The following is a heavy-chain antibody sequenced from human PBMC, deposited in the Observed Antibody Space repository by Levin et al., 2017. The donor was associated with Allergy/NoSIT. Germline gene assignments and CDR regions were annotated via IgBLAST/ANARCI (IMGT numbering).Heavy chain of an antibody. CDR3: AKSMIWVWFGELSVDYYGMDV. Sequence: PGGSLRLSCAASGFTFSSYGMHWVRQAPGKGLEWVAVISYDGSNKYYADSVKGRFTISRDNSKNTLYLQMNSLRAEDTAVYYCAKSMIWVWFGELSVDYYGMDVWGQGTTVTVSS. V-gene: IGHV3-30*18. D-gene: IGHD3-10*01. CDR1: GFTFSSYG. J-gene: IGHJ6*02. CDR2: ISYDGSNK.